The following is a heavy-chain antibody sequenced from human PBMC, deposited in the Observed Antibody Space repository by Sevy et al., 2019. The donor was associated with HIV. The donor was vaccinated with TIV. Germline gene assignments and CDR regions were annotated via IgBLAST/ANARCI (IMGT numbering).Heavy chain of an antibody. D-gene: IGHD4-4*01. V-gene: IGHV2-5*02. CDR2: IFWDDEK. CDR3: ARFLKGDYTNYFDS. Sequence: SGPTLVNPAQTLTLTCSFSGFSLNTSGVGVGWIRLPPGKALEWLALIFWDDEKRYSHPLKNRLTITKDTSKNEVVLTMTNMDPVDTATYYCARFLKGDYTNYFDSWDQGSLVTVSS. CDR1: GFSLNTSGVG. J-gene: IGHJ4*02.